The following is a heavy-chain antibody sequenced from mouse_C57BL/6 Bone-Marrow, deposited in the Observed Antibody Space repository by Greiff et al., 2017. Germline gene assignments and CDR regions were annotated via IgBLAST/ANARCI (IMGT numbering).Heavy chain of an antibody. CDR2: IYPGSGST. J-gene: IGHJ1*03. D-gene: IGHD2-4*01. V-gene: IGHV1-55*01. Sequence: QVQLQQSGAELVKPGASVKLSCKASGYTFTSYWITWVKQRPGQGLEWIGDIYPGSGSTNYNEKFKSKATLTVDTSSSTAYMQLSSLTSEDSAVYYWARRRIYYDYDGWYFDVWGTGTTVTVSS. CDR1: GYTFTSYW. CDR3: ARRRIYYDYDGWYFDV.